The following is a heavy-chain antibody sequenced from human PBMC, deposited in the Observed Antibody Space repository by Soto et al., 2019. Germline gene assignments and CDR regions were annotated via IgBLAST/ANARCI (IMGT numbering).Heavy chain of an antibody. D-gene: IGHD6-13*01. CDR3: AKALSSSWYIDY. J-gene: IGHJ4*02. V-gene: IGHV1-18*01. Sequence: QVQLVQSGAEVKKPGASVKVSCKASGYTFTSYGITWVRQAPGQGLEWMGWISAYNGNTNYAQKLQGRVTMTTDTSTSTAYMELRSRRSAYPAVYYCAKALSSSWYIDYCGQGTLFTVSS. CDR2: ISAYNGNT. CDR1: GYTFTSYG.